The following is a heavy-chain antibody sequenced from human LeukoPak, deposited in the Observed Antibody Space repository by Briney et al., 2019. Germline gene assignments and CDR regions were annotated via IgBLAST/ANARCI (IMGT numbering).Heavy chain of an antibody. Sequence: SETLSLTSAVSGYSISSGYYWTWIRQPPGKGREWIGSIYHSGSTYYNPSLKSRVTTSVDTITNQFSLKLRSATAPRTSPYYPARHEPYYNDSSGYFFFDYCGQGTLVTVSS. D-gene: IGHD3-22*01. V-gene: IGHV4-38-2*01. CDR1: GYSISSGYY. CDR2: IYHSGST. J-gene: IGHJ4*02. CDR3: ARHEPYYNDSSGYFFFDY.